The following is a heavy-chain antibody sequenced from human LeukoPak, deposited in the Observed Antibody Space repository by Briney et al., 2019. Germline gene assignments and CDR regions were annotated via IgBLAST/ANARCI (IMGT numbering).Heavy chain of an antibody. V-gene: IGHV1-18*01. J-gene: IGHJ5*02. CDR3: ASAMVRGVSGSFWFDP. D-gene: IGHD3-10*01. Sequence: GASVKVSCKASGYTFTSYGISWVRQAPGQGLEWMGWISAYNGNTNYAQKLQGRVTMTRDTSTSTVYMELSSLRSEDTAVYYCASAMVRGVSGSFWFDPWGQGTLVTVSS. CDR2: ISAYNGNT. CDR1: GYTFTSYG.